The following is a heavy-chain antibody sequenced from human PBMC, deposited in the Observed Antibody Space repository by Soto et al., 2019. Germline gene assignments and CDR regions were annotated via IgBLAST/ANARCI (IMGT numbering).Heavy chain of an antibody. CDR3: ARDLTVGPTMRY. CDR1: GGTFSSYA. J-gene: IGHJ4*02. Sequence: ASVKVSCKASGGTFSSYATSWVRQAPGQGLEWMGGIIPIFGTANYAQKFQGRVTITADESTSTAYMELSSLRSEDTAVYYCARDLTVGPTMRYWGQGTLVTVSS. CDR2: IIPIFGTA. V-gene: IGHV1-69*13. D-gene: IGHD3-10*01.